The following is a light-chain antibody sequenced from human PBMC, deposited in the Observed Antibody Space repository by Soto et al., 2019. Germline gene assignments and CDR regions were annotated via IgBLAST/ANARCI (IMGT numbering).Light chain of an antibody. V-gene: IGKV3-20*01. CDR2: GTS. CDR1: QSVSSSY. Sequence: EIVLTQSPGTLSLSPGERATLSCRASQSVSSSYLAWYQQKPGQAPRLLISGTSNRATGIPDRFSGSGSGTDFTLTISRLEPEDVAVYYCQQYGSSPLTFGGGTKVEIK. J-gene: IGKJ4*01. CDR3: QQYGSSPLT.